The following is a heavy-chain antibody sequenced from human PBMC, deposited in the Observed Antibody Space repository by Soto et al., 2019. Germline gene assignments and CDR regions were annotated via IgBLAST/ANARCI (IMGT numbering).Heavy chain of an antibody. CDR2: ISSSSSYI. CDR3: AREIAVAADHDAFDI. Sequence: GGSLRLSCAASGFTFSSYSMNWVRQAPGKGLEWVSSISSSSSYIYYADSVKGRFTISRDNAKNSLYLQMNSLRAEDTAVYYCAREIAVAADHDAFDIWGQGTMVTVSS. CDR1: GFTFSSYS. J-gene: IGHJ3*02. V-gene: IGHV3-21*01. D-gene: IGHD6-19*01.